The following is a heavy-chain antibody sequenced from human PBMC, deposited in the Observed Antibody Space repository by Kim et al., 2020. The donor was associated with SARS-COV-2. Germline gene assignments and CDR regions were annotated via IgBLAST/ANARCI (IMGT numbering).Heavy chain of an antibody. CDR3: ARHGTITMIVVVIAPGYFDY. V-gene: IGHV4-39*01. J-gene: IGHJ4*02. CDR1: GGSISSSSYY. CDR2: IYYSGST. Sequence: SETLSLTCTVSGGSISSSSYYWGWIRQPPGNGLEWIGSIYYSGSTYYNPSLKSRVTISVDTSKNQFSLKLSSVTAADTAVYYCARHGTITMIVVVIAPGYFDYWGQGTLVTVSS. D-gene: IGHD3-22*01.